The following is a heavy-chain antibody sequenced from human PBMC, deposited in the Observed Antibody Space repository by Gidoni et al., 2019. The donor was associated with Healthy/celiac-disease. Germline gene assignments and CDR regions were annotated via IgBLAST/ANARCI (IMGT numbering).Heavy chain of an antibody. D-gene: IGHD3-22*01. CDR3: ARHQKTEYYDSSGYYYDY. Sequence: EVQLVQSGAEVKKPGESLKISCKGSGYSFTSSWIGWVRQMPGKGLEWLGIIYPGDSDTRYSPSFQGLVTISADKSISTDYLQWSSMKASDTAMYYCARHQKTEYYDSSGYYYDYWGQGTLVTVSS. CDR1: GYSFTSSW. CDR2: IYPGDSDT. V-gene: IGHV5-51*01. J-gene: IGHJ4*02.